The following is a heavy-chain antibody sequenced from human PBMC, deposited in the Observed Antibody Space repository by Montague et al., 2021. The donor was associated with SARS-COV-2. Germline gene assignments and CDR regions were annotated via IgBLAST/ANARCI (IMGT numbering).Heavy chain of an antibody. V-gene: IGHV3-30*04. J-gene: IGHJ4*02. CDR1: GFTFSSYA. CDR3: ASDNYDYVWGSYRSIY. D-gene: IGHD3-16*02. CDR2: ISYDGSNK. Sequence: SLRLSCAASGFTFSSYAMHWVRQAPGKGLEWVAVISYDGSNKYYADSLKGRFTISREMNSLRAEDTAVYYCASDNYDYVWGSYRSIYWGQGTLVTVSS.